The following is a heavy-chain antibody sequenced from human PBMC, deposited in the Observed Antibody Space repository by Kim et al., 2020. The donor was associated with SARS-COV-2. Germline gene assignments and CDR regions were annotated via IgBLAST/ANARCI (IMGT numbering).Heavy chain of an antibody. D-gene: IGHD6-13*01. CDR3: ARHWTAASGCYDY. J-gene: IGHJ4*02. V-gene: IGHV4-39*01. Sequence: YNPSLKSRVTSSVDTSKNQFSLKLSSVTAADTAVYYCARHWTAASGCYDYWGQGTLVTVSS.